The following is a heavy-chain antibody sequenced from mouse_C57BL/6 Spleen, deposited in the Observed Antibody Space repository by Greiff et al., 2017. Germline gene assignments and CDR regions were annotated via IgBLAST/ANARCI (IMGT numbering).Heavy chain of an antibody. J-gene: IGHJ3*01. CDR2: FFPRDGST. V-gene: IGHV1-85*01. Sequence: VQLQQSGPELVKPGASVKLSCKASGYTFTSYDINWVKQRSGQGLAWIGWFFPRDGSTKYNEKFKGKATLTVDTSFSTAYMELHGLTSEDSAVYFCARGGDWDEGFAYWGQGTLVTVSA. CDR1: GYTFTSYD. CDR3: ARGGDWDEGFAY. D-gene: IGHD4-1*01.